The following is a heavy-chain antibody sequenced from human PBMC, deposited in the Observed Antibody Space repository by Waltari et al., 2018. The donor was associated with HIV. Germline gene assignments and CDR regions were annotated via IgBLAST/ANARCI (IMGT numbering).Heavy chain of an antibody. V-gene: IGHV1-2*04. D-gene: IGHD3-10*02. CDR3: ARSAPTPMFVDYYHGMDV. Sequence: QVQLVQSGAEVKKPGASVSVSCKASGRTFTGYYLHWVRQAPVQGLGWMGGINTNSGGTNYAQKFQCWVTLTRHTSISTAYIDLSRLKSDDTAVYYCARSAPTPMFVDYYHGMDVWGQGTTVTVSS. CDR1: GRTFTGYY. CDR2: INTNSGGT. J-gene: IGHJ6*02.